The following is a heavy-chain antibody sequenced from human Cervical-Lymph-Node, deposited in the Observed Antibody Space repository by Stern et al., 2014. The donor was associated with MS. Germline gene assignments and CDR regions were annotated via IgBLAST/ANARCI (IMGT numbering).Heavy chain of an antibody. Sequence: MQLVQSGAEVKKPGESLKISCKASGYTFTTYWIGWVRPVSGKGLEWMGIIYPRDSDARLSPSFQGQVTISVDKSITTAYLQWSSLKASDTAMYYCARRGPAAEIDFWGQGTLVTVSS. J-gene: IGHJ4*02. CDR1: GYTFTTYW. D-gene: IGHD6-13*01. CDR2: IYPRDSDA. CDR3: ARRGPAAEIDF. V-gene: IGHV5-51*01.